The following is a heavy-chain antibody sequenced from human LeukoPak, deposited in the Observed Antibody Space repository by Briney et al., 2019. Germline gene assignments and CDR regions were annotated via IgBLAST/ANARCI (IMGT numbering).Heavy chain of an antibody. CDR2: INWNGGST. CDR3: ARGEARYYDFWSGYYNWFDP. V-gene: IGHV3-20*04. D-gene: IGHD3-3*01. Sequence: GGSLRLSCAASGFTFDDYGMSWVRQAPGKGLEWVSGINWNGGSTGHADSVKGRFTISRDNAKNSLYLQMNSLRAEDTALYYCARGEARYYDFWSGYYNWFDPWGQGTLVTVSS. CDR1: GFTFDDYG. J-gene: IGHJ5*02.